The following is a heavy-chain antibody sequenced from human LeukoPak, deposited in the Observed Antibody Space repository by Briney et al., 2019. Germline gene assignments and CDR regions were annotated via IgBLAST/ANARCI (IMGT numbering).Heavy chain of an antibody. Sequence: PGGSLRLSCAASGFTFSSYEMNWVRQAPGKGLEGVSYISRSGSNIYYADSVKGRFTISRDNAKNSLYLQMNSLRAEDTAVYYCARDMLGPGDCSSTSCPERDYYYYYGMDVWGKGTTVTVSS. CDR2: ISRSGSNI. D-gene: IGHD2-2*01. J-gene: IGHJ6*04. CDR1: GFTFSSYE. V-gene: IGHV3-48*03. CDR3: ARDMLGPGDCSSTSCPERDYYYYYGMDV.